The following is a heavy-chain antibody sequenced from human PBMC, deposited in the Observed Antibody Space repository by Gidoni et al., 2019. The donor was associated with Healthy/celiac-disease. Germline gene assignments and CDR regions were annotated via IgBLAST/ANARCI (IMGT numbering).Heavy chain of an antibody. D-gene: IGHD2-15*01. V-gene: IGHV1-18*01. CDR3: ARLSSEIYYGMDV. CDR2: ISAYNGDT. CDR1: GYTFTTYG. J-gene: IGHJ6*02. Sequence: QVQLVQSGATVKKPGASVKVSCKTSGYTFTTYGVTWVRQAPGQGLEWVGWISAYNGDTSYEQKFQGRVTLTTDTSTSTAYMELRSLRSDDTALYYCARLSSEIYYGMDVWGQGTTVIVS.